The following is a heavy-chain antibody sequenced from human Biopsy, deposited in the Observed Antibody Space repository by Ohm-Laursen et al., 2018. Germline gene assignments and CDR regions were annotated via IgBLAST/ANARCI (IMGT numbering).Heavy chain of an antibody. CDR3: ARERGGYKRTDY. Sequence: EASVKVSCNASGYTFTSYGISWVRQAPGQGLEWMGWINTYNGNTNYAQNLQGRVTMTTDTSTSTAYMELRSLRSDDTAVYYCARERGGYKRTDYWGQGTLVTVSS. CDR2: INTYNGNT. CDR1: GYTFTSYG. V-gene: IGHV1-18*01. J-gene: IGHJ4*02. D-gene: IGHD5-24*01.